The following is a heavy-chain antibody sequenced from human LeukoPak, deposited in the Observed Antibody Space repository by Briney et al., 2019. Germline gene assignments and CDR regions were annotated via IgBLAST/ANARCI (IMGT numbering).Heavy chain of an antibody. V-gene: IGHV4-59*01. Sequence: MSSETLSLTCTVSGGSISSYYWSWIRQPPRKGLEWIGYIYYSGSTNYNPSLKSRVTISVDTSKNQFSLKLSSVTAADTAVYYCARGTSYSSSWMYYYYYGMDVWGQGTTVTVSS. J-gene: IGHJ6*02. CDR2: IYYSGST. CDR1: GGSISSYY. D-gene: IGHD6-13*01. CDR3: ARGTSYSSSWMYYYYYGMDV.